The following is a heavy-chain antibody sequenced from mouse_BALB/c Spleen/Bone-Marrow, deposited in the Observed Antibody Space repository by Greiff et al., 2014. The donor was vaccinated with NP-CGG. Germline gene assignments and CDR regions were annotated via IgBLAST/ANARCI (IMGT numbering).Heavy chain of an antibody. CDR3: TSPGDYGYYGFAY. Sequence: VHVKQSGTVVARPGTSVRMSCKASGYTFTTYWMHWVKQRPGQGLEWIGAFNPRNSDSHYNQKFKAKAELTAVTSANTAYMEPSSLTDEDSAVYYCTSPGDYGYYGFAYWGQGTLVTVSA. D-gene: IGHD1-2*01. V-gene: IGHV1-5*01. J-gene: IGHJ3*01. CDR1: GYTFTTYW. CDR2: FNPRNSDS.